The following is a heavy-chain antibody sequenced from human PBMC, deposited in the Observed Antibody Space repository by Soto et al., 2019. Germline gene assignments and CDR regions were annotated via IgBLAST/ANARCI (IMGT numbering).Heavy chain of an antibody. J-gene: IGHJ1*01. CDR1: GGTFSSSA. CDR2: IIPIFGTA. CDR3: ARGLDYYDSSGYTSFQH. Sequence: SVKVSCKASGGTFSSSAISWVRQAPGQGLEWMGGIIPIFGTANYAQKFQGRVTITADESTSTAYMDLSSLRSEDTAVYYCARGLDYYDSSGYTSFQHWGQGTLVTVSS. V-gene: IGHV1-69*13. D-gene: IGHD3-22*01.